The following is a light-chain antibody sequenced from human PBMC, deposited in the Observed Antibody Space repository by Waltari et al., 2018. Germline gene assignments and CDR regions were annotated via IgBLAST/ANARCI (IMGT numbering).Light chain of an antibody. J-gene: IGKJ1*01. CDR2: GAS. CDR3: QHYVALPAT. CDR1: QSVGSS. Sequence: EIVLTQSPDTLSFSPGERATISCRASQSVGSSFAWYQQKPGQAPGLRIFGASNRATGIPDRFSGSGSGTDFSLTISRLEPEDFAVYYCQHYVALPATFGQGTKVEIK. V-gene: IGKV3-20*01.